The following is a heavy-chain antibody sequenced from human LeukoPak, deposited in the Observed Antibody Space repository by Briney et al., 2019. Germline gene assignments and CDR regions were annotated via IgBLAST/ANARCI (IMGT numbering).Heavy chain of an antibody. D-gene: IGHD3-10*01. J-gene: IGHJ4*02. Sequence: GASVKVSCKASGYTFTGYYMHWVRQAPGQGLERMGWINPNSGGTNYAQKFQGRVTMTRDTSISTAYMELSRLRSDDTAVYYCARQYYYGSGSYYDSYYFDYWGQGTLVTVSS. CDR2: INPNSGGT. V-gene: IGHV1-2*02. CDR1: GYTFTGYY. CDR3: ARQYYYGSGSYYDSYYFDY.